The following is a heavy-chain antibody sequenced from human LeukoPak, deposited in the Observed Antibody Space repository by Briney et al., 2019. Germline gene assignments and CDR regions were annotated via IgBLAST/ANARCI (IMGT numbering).Heavy chain of an antibody. Sequence: PGGSLRLSCVASGFTFSYYGMHWVRQAPGKGLEWVAFIRYDGSNEYYAESVKGRFTISRDNSKNTLYLQMNSLRVEDTAAYYCVKLEGKYQLANIPDSWGQGTLVTVSS. CDR3: VKLEGKYQLANIPDS. V-gene: IGHV3-30*02. J-gene: IGHJ4*02. CDR2: IRYDGSNE. D-gene: IGHD2-2*01. CDR1: GFTFSYYG.